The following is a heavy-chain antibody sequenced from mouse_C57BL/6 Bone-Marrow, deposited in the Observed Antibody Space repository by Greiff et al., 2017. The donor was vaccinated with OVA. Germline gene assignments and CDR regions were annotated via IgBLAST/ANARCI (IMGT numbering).Heavy chain of an antibody. V-gene: IGHV1-4*01. CDR2: INPSSGYT. J-gene: IGHJ1*03. CDR1: GYTFTSYT. CDR3: AREILQMFWYFDV. D-gene: IGHD1-1*01. Sequence: QVQLKQSGAELARPGASVKMSCKASGYTFTSYTMHWVKQRPGQGLEWIGYINPSSGYTKYNQKFKDKATLTADKSSSTAYMQLSSLTSEDSAVYYCAREILQMFWYFDVWGTGTTVTVSS.